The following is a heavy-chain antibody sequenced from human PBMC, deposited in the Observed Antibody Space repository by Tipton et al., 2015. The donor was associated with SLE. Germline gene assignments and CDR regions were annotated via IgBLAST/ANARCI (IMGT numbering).Heavy chain of an antibody. D-gene: IGHD5-24*01. CDR3: VGDAADGYNSIWDY. J-gene: IGHJ4*02. CDR1: GVTFSNSA. Sequence: GSLRLSCAASGVTFSNSALSWVRQAPGKGLEFISVMSGSGGAAYYAESVKGRFTISRDNSKNTLFLQMNSLRAEDAAVYYCVGDAADGYNSIWDYWGQGTLVTVSS. V-gene: IGHV3-23*01. CDR2: MSGSGGAA.